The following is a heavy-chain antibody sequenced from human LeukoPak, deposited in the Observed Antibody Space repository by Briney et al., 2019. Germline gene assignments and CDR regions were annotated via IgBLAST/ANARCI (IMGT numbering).Heavy chain of an antibody. CDR3: ARVWKGNYYDY. D-gene: IGHD1-1*01. CDR1: GFTFSTYA. V-gene: IGHV3-23*01. CDR2: ISGSGDST. J-gene: IGHJ4*02. Sequence: GGSLRLSCVASGFTFSTYAMSWVRQAPGEGLEWVSAISGSGDSTYYADSVKGRFTISRDNSKNTVYLQMNTLRAEDTAVYYCARVWKGNYYDYWGQGALVTVSS.